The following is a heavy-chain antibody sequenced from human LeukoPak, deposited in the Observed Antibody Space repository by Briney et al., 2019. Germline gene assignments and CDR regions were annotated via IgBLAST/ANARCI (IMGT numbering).Heavy chain of an antibody. CDR1: GGTFSSYA. Sequence: GASVKVSCKASGGTFSSYAISWVRQAPGQGLEWMGGVIPTFGTANYAQKFQGRATITTDESTSTAYMELSSLRSEDTAVYYCARAGTISAPIFDYWGQGTLVTVSS. CDR2: VIPTFGTA. V-gene: IGHV1-69*05. CDR3: ARAGTISAPIFDY. D-gene: IGHD3-3*01. J-gene: IGHJ4*02.